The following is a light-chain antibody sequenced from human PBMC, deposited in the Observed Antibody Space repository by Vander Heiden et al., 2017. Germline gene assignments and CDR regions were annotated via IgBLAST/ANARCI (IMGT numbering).Light chain of an antibody. CDR2: GAS. J-gene: IGKJ5*01. Sequence: DIQMTQSPSTLSASVGDRVTITCQASHDISNYLNWYQQKPGKAPKLLSYGASSLETGVPSRFSGSGSGADFTFTISSLQPEDIATYYCQQYDNLPITFGQGTRLEIK. CDR3: QQYDNLPIT. V-gene: IGKV1-33*01. CDR1: HDISNY.